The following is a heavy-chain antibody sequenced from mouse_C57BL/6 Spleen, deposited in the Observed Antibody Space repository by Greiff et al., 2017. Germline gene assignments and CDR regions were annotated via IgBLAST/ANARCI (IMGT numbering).Heavy chain of an antibody. CDR3: ARTVVASFDY. CDR2: INPNNGGT. Sequence: EVQLLQSGPELVKPGASVKIPCKASGYTFTDYNMDWVKQSHGKSLEWIGDINPNNGGTIYNQKIKGQATLTVDKSSSTAYMELRSLTSEDTAVYYCARTVVASFDYWGQGTTLTVSS. V-gene: IGHV1-18*01. CDR1: GYTFTDYN. D-gene: IGHD1-1*01. J-gene: IGHJ2*01.